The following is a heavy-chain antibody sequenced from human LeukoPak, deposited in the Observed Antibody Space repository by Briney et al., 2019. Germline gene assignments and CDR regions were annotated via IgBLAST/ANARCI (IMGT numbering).Heavy chain of an antibody. CDR1: GCSISSGGYY. CDR2: IYYSGST. Sequence: SQTLSLTCTVSGCSISSGGYYWSWIRQHPGKGLEWIGYIYYSGSTYYNPSLKSRVTISVDTSKNQFSLKLSSVTAADTAVYYCAREVAAAGTYDYWGQGTLVTVSS. CDR3: AREVAAAGTYDY. V-gene: IGHV4-31*03. J-gene: IGHJ4*02. D-gene: IGHD6-13*01.